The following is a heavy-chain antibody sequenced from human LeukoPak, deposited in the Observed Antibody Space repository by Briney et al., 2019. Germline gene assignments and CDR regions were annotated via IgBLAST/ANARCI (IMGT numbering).Heavy chain of an antibody. CDR3: AYSPYCSLNNCYDGGY. V-gene: IGHV3-9*01. CDR1: GFTFNSFA. D-gene: IGHD2-2*01. CDR2: ISWNSVSM. J-gene: IGHJ4*02. Sequence: PGGSLRLSCAASGFTFNSFAMHWVRQAPGKGLEWVSSISWNSVSMRYADSVKGRFTISRDNAKNSLYLQMNSLRAEDTAFYYCAYSPYCSLNNCYDGGYWGQGTLVTVSA.